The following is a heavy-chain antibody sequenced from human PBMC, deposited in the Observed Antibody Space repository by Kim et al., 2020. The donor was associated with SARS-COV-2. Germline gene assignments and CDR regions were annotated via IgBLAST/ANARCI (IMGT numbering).Heavy chain of an antibody. D-gene: IGHD5-12*01. CDR2: VAYDGSSR. J-gene: IGHJ4*02. CDR1: GFSFRSYS. CDR3: AREDRSGYDCFDY. Sequence: GGSLRLSCEASGFSFRSYSMHWVRQAPGKGLEWLILVAYDGSSRSYADSVKARFTVSRDNSKNMLFLHMNNLTADDTGTYYCAREDRSGYDCFDYWGQGTLVTVSS. V-gene: IGHV3-30-3*01.